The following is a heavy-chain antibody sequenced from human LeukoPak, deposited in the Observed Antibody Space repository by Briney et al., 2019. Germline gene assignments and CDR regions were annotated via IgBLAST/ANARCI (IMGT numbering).Heavy chain of an antibody. Sequence: GGSLRLSCAASGFTFSSYGMHWVRQAPGKGLEWVAVISYDGSNKYYAVSVKGRFTISRDNSKNTLYLQMNGLRAEDTAVYYCAKELAGGYSSGWYARNYYYYGMDVWGQGTMVTVSS. CDR2: ISYDGSNK. J-gene: IGHJ6*02. CDR3: AKELAGGYSSGWYARNYYYYGMDV. D-gene: IGHD6-19*01. CDR1: GFTFSSYG. V-gene: IGHV3-30*18.